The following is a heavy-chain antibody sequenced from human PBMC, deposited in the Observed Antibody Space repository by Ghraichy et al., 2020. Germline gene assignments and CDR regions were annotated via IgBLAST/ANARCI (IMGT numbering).Heavy chain of an antibody. CDR3: AREPLVAYYGMDV. J-gene: IGHJ6*02. CDR2: ISSSSSYI. D-gene: IGHD5-12*01. Sequence: GGSLRLSCAASGFTFSSYSMNWVRQAPGKGLEWVSSISSSSSYIYYADSVKGRFTISRDNGKNSLYLQMNSLRAEDTAVYYCAREPLVAYYGMDVWGQGTTVTVSS. CDR1: GFTFSSYS. V-gene: IGHV3-21*01.